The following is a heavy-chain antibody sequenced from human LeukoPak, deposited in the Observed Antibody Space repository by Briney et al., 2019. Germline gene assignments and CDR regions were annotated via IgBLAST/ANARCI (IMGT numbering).Heavy chain of an antibody. J-gene: IGHJ4*02. Sequence: GGSLRLSCAASGFTFSSYAMSWVRQAPGKGLELVSAISGSGGSTYYADSVKGRFTISRDNSKNTLYLQMNSLRAEDTAVYYCAKVRYYDFWSGYYTYWGQGTLVTVSS. V-gene: IGHV3-23*01. CDR3: AKVRYYDFWSGYYTY. CDR2: ISGSGGST. D-gene: IGHD3-3*01. CDR1: GFTFSSYA.